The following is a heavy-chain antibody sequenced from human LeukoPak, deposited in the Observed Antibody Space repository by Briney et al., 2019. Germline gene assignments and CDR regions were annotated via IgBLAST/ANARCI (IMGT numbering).Heavy chain of an antibody. J-gene: IGHJ4*02. CDR2: INWNGGTT. Sequence: GGSLRLSCAASGFSVSSNYISWVRQAPGKGLEWVSGINWNGGTTGYADSVRGRFTISRDNAKNSLYLQMNSLRAEDTALYYCARDKHYYDSSNYVWGQGTLVTVSS. D-gene: IGHD3-22*01. V-gene: IGHV3-20*04. CDR3: ARDKHYYDSSNYV. CDR1: GFSVSSNY.